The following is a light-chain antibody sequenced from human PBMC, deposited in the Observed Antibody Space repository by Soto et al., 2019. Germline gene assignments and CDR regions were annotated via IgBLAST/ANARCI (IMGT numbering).Light chain of an antibody. Sequence: DIHMTQSPSSLSASVGYRVTITCQASQNIKNYLNWYQQKPGRAPKLLIYDASNLEAGVPSRLRGSGSGTAFTFTISRLQPEDIATYYCQQYENLPTFGQGTRLEIK. J-gene: IGKJ5*01. CDR2: DAS. CDR1: QNIKNY. V-gene: IGKV1-33*01. CDR3: QQYENLPT.